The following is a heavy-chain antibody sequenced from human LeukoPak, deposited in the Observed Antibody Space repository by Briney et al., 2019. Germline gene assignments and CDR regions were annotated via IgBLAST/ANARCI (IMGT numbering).Heavy chain of an antibody. V-gene: IGHV3-7*01. J-gene: IGHJ4*02. CDR1: GFIFRDFS. CDR3: ARPRGCGSSRCNNFDY. CDR2: MNEYGSEI. D-gene: IGHD2-2*01. Sequence: GGSLRLSCSVSGFIFRDFSMSWVRQAPGKGLEWVAKMNEYGSEIFYVDSVKGRFTISRDNGKNSLYLQMSRLRAEDTAVYYCARPRGCGSSRCNNFDYWGQGTLVTVSS.